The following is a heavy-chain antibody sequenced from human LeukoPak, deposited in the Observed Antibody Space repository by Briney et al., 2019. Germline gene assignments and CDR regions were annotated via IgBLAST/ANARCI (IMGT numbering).Heavy chain of an antibody. Sequence: GGSLRLSCAASGFTFSSYGMHWVRQAPGKGLEWVAFIRYDGSNKYYADSVKGRFTISRDNSKNTLYLQMNSLRAEDTAVYYCAKDRGYSYGYFDYWGQGTLVTVSS. CDR1: GFTFSSYG. D-gene: IGHD5-18*01. CDR2: IRYDGSNK. V-gene: IGHV3-30*02. CDR3: AKDRGYSYGYFDY. J-gene: IGHJ4*02.